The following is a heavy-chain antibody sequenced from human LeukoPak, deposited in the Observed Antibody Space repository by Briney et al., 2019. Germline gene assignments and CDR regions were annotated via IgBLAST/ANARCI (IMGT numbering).Heavy chain of an antibody. V-gene: IGHV1-69*05. CDR2: IIPIFGTA. Sequence: GASVKVSCKASGGTFSSYAISWVRQAPGQGLEWMGRIIPIFGTANYAQKFQGRVTITTDESTSTAYMELSSLRSEDTAVYYCARDTPYSSSDQDFDYWGQGTLVTVSS. CDR3: ARDTPYSSSDQDFDY. CDR1: GGTFSSYA. J-gene: IGHJ4*02. D-gene: IGHD6-6*01.